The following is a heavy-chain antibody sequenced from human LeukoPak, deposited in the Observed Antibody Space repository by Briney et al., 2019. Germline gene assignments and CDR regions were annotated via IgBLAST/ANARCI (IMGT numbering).Heavy chain of an antibody. D-gene: IGHD2-2*01. CDR1: GYTFTSYD. Sequence: EASVKVSCKASGYTFTSYDINWVRQATGQGLEWMGWMNPNSGNTGYAQKFQGRVTMTRNTSISTAYMELSSLRSEDTAVYYCARCGSTFDAFDIWGQGTMVTVSS. CDR3: ARCGSTFDAFDI. J-gene: IGHJ3*02. V-gene: IGHV1-8*01. CDR2: MNPNSGNT.